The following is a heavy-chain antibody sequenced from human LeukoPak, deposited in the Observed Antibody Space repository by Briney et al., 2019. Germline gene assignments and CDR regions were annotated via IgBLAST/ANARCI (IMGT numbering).Heavy chain of an antibody. CDR2: IYYSGST. CDR1: GGSISSYY. J-gene: IGHJ6*02. CDR3: ARSGHYGSGSYYNDYYYGMDV. Sequence: SETLSLTCTVSGGSISSYYWSWIRQPPGKGLEWMGYIYYSGSTNYNPSLKSRVTISVDTSKNQFSLKLSSVTAADTAVYYCARSGHYGSGSYYNDYYYGMDVWGQGTTVTVSS. V-gene: IGHV4-59*01. D-gene: IGHD3-10*01.